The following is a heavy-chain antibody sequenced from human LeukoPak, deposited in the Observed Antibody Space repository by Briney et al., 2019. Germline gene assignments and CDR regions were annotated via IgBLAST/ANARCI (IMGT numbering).Heavy chain of an antibody. CDR3: ARSNQADDY. CDR1: GFTFSSYW. D-gene: IGHD1-14*01. V-gene: IGHV3-74*01. CDR2: INPGGSSI. Sequence: GGSLRLSCAASGFTFSSYWMHWVPQVLGKGLVWVARINPGGSSITYADSVKGRFTISRDNAKNTLYLQMDSLRAEDTGAYYCARSNQADDYWGQGTLVTVSS. J-gene: IGHJ4*02.